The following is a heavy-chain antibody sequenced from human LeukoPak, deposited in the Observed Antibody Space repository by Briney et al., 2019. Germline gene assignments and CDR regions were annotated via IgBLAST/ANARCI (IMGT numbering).Heavy chain of an antibody. Sequence: GASVKVSCKASGYTFTSYGISWVRQAPGQGLEWMGIINPSGGSTNYAQKFQGRVTMTRDTSTSTVYMELSSLRSEDTAVYYCARGAQPRDYDFWSGYYTGSYGMDVWGQGTTVTASS. CDR1: GYTFTSYG. J-gene: IGHJ6*02. CDR3: ARGAQPRDYDFWSGYYTGSYGMDV. D-gene: IGHD3-3*01. V-gene: IGHV1-46*01. CDR2: INPSGGST.